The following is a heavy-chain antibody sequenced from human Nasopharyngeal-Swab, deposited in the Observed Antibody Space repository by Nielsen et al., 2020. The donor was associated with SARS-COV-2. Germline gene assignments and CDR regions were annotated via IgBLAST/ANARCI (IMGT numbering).Heavy chain of an antibody. J-gene: IGHJ5*02. D-gene: IGHD3-10*01. CDR2: ISAYNGNT. CDR3: ARDPVVLLWFGDGGWFDP. Sequence: ASVKVSCKASGYTFTSYGISWVRQAPGQGLEWMGWISAYNGNTNYAQKLQGRVTITRDTSASTAYMELSSLRSEDTAVYYCARDPVVLLWFGDGGWFDPWGQGTLVTVSS. CDR1: GYTFTSYG. V-gene: IGHV1-18*01.